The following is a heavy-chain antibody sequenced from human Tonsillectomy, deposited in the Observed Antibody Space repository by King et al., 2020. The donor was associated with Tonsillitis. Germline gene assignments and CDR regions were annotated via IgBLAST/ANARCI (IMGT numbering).Heavy chain of an antibody. Sequence: VQLVESGGGLVQPGESLIXSCAASXFTFSSYSMDXVRQAPGKGLEWISYISDNSGDIYYADSVKGRFTISRDNAKNSLFLQMNSLRDEDTAVYYCARXXXXFXXSGYXXGYXXSWGXXTLXTVS. CDR2: ISDNSGDI. CDR1: XFTFSSYS. D-gene: IGHD5-18*01. J-gene: IGHJ5*02. CDR3: ARXXXXFXXSGYXXGYXXS. V-gene: IGHV3-48*02.